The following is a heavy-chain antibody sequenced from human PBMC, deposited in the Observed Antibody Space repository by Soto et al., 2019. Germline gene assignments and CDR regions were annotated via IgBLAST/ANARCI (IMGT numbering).Heavy chain of an antibody. V-gene: IGHV5-10-1*01. D-gene: IGHD4-4*01. Sequence: GESLKISCNGSGYSFTSYWISWVRQMPGKGLEWMGRIDPSDSYTNYSPSFQGHVTISADKSISTAYLQWSSLKASDTAMYYCAQGPSNYDNNWFDPWGQGTLVTVSS. J-gene: IGHJ5*02. CDR1: GYSFTSYW. CDR3: AQGPSNYDNNWFDP. CDR2: IDPSDSYT.